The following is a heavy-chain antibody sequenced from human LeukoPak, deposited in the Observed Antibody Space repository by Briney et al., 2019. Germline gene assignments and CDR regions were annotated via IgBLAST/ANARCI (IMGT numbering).Heavy chain of an antibody. CDR2: ISAYNGNT. CDR3: ARRRSEEFDFDC. Sequence: ASVKVSCKASGYTFTNFGVSWVRQAPGQGLEWMGWISAYNGNTNYAQKFQGRVTMTTDTSTSTAYMELRSLRSDDTALYYCARRRSEEFDFDCWGQGTLVTVSS. V-gene: IGHV1-18*01. J-gene: IGHJ4*02. CDR1: GYTFTNFG. D-gene: IGHD6-19*01.